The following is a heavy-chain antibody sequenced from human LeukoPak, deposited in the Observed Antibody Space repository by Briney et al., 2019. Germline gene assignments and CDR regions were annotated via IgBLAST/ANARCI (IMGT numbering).Heavy chain of an antibody. Sequence: PGRSLRLSCAASGFTFDDYAMHWVRQAPGKGLEWVSGISWNSGSIGYADSVKGRFTISRDNAKNSLYLQKNSLRAEDTALYYCARFEYYYDGSGVIDYWGQGTLVTVSS. CDR2: ISWNSGSI. CDR1: GFTFDDYA. V-gene: IGHV3-9*01. CDR3: ARFEYYYDGSGVIDY. J-gene: IGHJ4*02. D-gene: IGHD3-22*01.